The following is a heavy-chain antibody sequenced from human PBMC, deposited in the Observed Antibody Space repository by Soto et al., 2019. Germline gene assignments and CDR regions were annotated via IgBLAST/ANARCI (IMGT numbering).Heavy chain of an antibody. Sequence: SETLSLTCTVSGGSISSSSYYWGWIRQPPGKGLEWIGSIYYSGSTYYNPSLKSRVTISVDTSKNQFSLKLSSVTAADTAVYYCARYYGDTYYYYYYYMDVWGKGTTVTVSS. V-gene: IGHV4-39*01. J-gene: IGHJ6*03. CDR1: GGSISSSSYY. CDR2: IYYSGST. CDR3: ARYYGDTYYYYYYYMDV. D-gene: IGHD4-17*01.